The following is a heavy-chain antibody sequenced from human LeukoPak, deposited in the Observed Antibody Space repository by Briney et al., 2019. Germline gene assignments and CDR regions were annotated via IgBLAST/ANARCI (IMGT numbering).Heavy chain of an antibody. CDR1: GGSISSSSYY. J-gene: IGHJ4*02. V-gene: IGHV4-39*07. CDR3: ARDYCPGKWLLPKDQYYFDY. CDR2: IYYSGST. Sequence: SETLSLTCTVSGGSISSSSYYWGWIRQPPGKGLEWIGSIYYSGSTYYNPSLKSRVTISVDTSKNQFSLKLSSVTAADTAVYYCARDYCPGKWLLPKDQYYFDYWGQGTLVTVSS. D-gene: IGHD3-22*01.